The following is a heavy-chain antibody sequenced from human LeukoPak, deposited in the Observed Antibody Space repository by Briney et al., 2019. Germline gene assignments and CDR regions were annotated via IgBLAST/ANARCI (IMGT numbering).Heavy chain of an antibody. CDR1: GFTFTTYG. Sequence: GGSLRLSCAASGFTFTTYGMHWVRQAPGKGLEWVALIRYDGSDEYYADSVKGRFTISRDNSKNTLYLQMNNLRSEDTAVYYCARESRITMVRGVIISDYYYYMDVWGKGTTVTVSS. CDR2: IRYDGSDE. V-gene: IGHV3-30*02. D-gene: IGHD3-10*01. J-gene: IGHJ6*03. CDR3: ARESRITMVRGVIISDYYYYMDV.